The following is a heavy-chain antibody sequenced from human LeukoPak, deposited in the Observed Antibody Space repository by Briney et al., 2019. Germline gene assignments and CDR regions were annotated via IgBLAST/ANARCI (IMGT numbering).Heavy chain of an antibody. D-gene: IGHD1-26*01. CDR2: IYYSGST. V-gene: IGHV4-38-2*01. CDR1: GFTFSGYA. CDR3: ARVQLLRIDS. Sequence: GSLRLSCVAAGFTFSGYAMSWVRQAPGKGLEWIVSIYYSGSTYYNPSLKSRGTISVDTSKNQFSLKLSSGTAADTAVYYCARVQLLRIDSWGQGTLVTVSS. J-gene: IGHJ4*02.